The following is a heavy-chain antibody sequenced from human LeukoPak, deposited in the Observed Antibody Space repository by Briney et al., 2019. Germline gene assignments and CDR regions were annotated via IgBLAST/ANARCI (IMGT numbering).Heavy chain of an antibody. Sequence: GGSLRLSCEASRFSFGGFAMSWVGQAPGKGREWVATISGSGGSTFSADSVKGRFTISRNNSKNTLYLQLNSLRAEDTAIYYCAKYSLGYGSGYLDYWGQGTLVTVSS. CDR3: AKYSLGYGSGYLDY. CDR2: ISGSGGST. D-gene: IGHD2-15*01. CDR1: RFSFGGFA. V-gene: IGHV3-23*01. J-gene: IGHJ4*02.